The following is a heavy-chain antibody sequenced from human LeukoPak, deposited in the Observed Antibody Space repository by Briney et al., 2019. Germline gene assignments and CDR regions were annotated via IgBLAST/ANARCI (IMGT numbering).Heavy chain of an antibody. V-gene: IGHV1-18*01. CDR3: ARDPVELDI. CDR1: GYTFITYG. CDR2: ISAYNGDT. J-gene: IGHJ3*02. Sequence: ASVKVSCKASGYTFITYGISWVRQAPGQGLEWMGWISAYNGDTNYAQKFQGRVTMTTDTSTSTAYMELRSLRSDDTAVYYCARDPVELDIWGQGTMVTVSS. D-gene: IGHD3-10*01.